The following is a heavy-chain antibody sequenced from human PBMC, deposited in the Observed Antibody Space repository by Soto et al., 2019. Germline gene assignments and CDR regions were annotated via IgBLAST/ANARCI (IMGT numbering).Heavy chain of an antibody. V-gene: IGHV1-18*01. CDR2: ISAYNGNT. CDR1: DYTFTSYG. CDR3: ASSYGSGYRAFDY. J-gene: IGHJ4*02. D-gene: IGHD3-10*01. Sequence: EASVKVSCKASDYTFTSYGISWVRQAPGQGLEWMGWISAYNGNTNYAQKFQGRVTMTADKSTSTAYMELSSLRSEDTAIYYCASSYGSGYRAFDYWGQGALVTVSS.